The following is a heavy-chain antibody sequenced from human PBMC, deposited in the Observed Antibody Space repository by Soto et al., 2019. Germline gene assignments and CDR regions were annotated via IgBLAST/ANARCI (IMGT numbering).Heavy chain of an antibody. Sequence: GASVKVSCKASGYTFTGYYMHWVRQAPGQGLEWMGWINPNSGGTNYAQKFQGRVTMTRDTSISTAYMELSRLRSDDTAVYYCARDPRGGGAARPEYYYYYGMDVWGQGTTVTVSS. J-gene: IGHJ6*02. CDR2: INPNSGGT. CDR1: GYTFTGYY. D-gene: IGHD6-6*01. CDR3: ARDPRGGGAARPEYYYYYGMDV. V-gene: IGHV1-2*02.